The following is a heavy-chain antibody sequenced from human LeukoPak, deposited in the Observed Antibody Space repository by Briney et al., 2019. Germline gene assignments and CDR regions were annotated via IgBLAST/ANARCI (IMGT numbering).Heavy chain of an antibody. CDR2: INPNSGGT. V-gene: IGHV1-2*02. D-gene: IGHD3-10*01. J-gene: IGHJ4*02. CDR1: GYTFTGYY. CDR3: ARGRGEGGYYGSGSLFDY. Sequence: ASVKVSCKASGYTFTGYYMHWVRQALGQGLEWMGWINPNSGGTNYAQKFQGRVTMTTDTSTSTAYMELRSLRSDDTAVYYCARGRGEGGYYGSGSLFDYWGQGTLVTVSS.